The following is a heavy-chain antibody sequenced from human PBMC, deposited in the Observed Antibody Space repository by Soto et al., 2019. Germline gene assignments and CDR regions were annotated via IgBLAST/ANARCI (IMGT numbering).Heavy chain of an antibody. CDR2: INHSGST. Sequence: SETLSLTCAVYGGSFSGYYWSWIRQPPGKGLEWIGEINHSGSTNYNPSLKSRVTISVDTSKNQFSLKLSSVTAADTAVYYCARGLGVRYFNWLYYYYGMDVWAKGPRSPSP. V-gene: IGHV4-34*01. J-gene: IGHJ6*02. CDR3: ARGLGVRYFNWLYYYYGMDV. CDR1: GGSFSGYY. D-gene: IGHD3-9*01.